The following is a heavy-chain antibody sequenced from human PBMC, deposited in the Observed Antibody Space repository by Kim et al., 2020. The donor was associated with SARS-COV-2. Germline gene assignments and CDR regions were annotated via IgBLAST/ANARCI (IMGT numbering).Heavy chain of an antibody. CDR3: ARQVVDSSGYAWFDP. D-gene: IGHD3-22*01. CDR2: INSDGSRT. CDR1: GFTFSAYW. V-gene: IGHV3-74*01. J-gene: IGHJ5*02. Sequence: GGSLRLSCAASGFTFSAYWMHWVRQAPGKGLVWVSRINSDGSRTTYADSVKGRFTISRDNAKNTLYLQMNSLRVEDTALYYCARQVVDSSGYAWFDPWGQGTLVTVSS.